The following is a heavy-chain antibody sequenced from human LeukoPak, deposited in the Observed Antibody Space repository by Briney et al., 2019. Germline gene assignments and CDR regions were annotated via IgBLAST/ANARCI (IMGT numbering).Heavy chain of an antibody. CDR3: ARGYIPPFSLNKYYSFMDV. CDR2: ISSSSILI. V-gene: IGHV3-48*01. J-gene: IGHJ6*03. Sequence: GGSLRLSCAASGFTFTGHNMNWVRQAPGKGLEWVSYISSSSILIHYADSVKGRFTISRDDAMSSVYLEMNSLRSEDTAVYYCARGYIPPFSLNKYYSFMDVWGKGATVTVSS. CDR1: GFTFTGHN. D-gene: IGHD2/OR15-2a*01.